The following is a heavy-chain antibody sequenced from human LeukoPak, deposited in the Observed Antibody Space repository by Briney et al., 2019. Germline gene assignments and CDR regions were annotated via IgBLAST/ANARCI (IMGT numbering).Heavy chain of an antibody. CDR2: ISYDGSNK. V-gene: IGHV3-30*04. CDR1: GFTFSSYA. D-gene: IGHD5-18*01. CDR3: ARAIQLWLWLDY. Sequence: GGSLRLSCAASGFTFSSYAMHWVRQAPGKGLEWVAVISYDGSNKYYADSMKGRFTISRDNSKNTLYLQMNSLRAEDTAVYYCARAIQLWLWLDYWGQGTLVTVSS. J-gene: IGHJ4*02.